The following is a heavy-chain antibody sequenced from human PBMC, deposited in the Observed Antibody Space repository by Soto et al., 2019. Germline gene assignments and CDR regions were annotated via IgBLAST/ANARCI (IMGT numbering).Heavy chain of an antibody. CDR2: IYYSGST. V-gene: IGHV4-59*01. CDR3: AREEFSSGWYTGFDY. Sequence: VQLLESGGGLVQPGGSLRLSCAASGFTFSSYAMSWIRQPPGKGLEWIGYIYYSGSTNYNPSLKSRVTISVDTSKNQFSLKLSSVTAADTAVYYCAREEFSSGWYTGFDYWGQGTLVTVSS. J-gene: IGHJ4*02. CDR1: GFTFSSYA. D-gene: IGHD6-19*01.